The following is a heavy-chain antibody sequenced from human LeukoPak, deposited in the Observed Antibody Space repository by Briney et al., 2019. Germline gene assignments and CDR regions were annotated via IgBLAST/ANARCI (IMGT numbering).Heavy chain of an antibody. CDR1: GFTFSSYA. CDR3: ARDGGSGSYYVY. CDR2: ISYDGSNK. D-gene: IGHD1-26*01. J-gene: IGHJ4*02. V-gene: IGHV3-30*01. Sequence: PGRSLRLSCAAPGFTFSSYAMHWVRQAPGKGLEWVAVISYDGSNKYYADSVKGRFTISRDNSKNTLYLQMNSLRAEDTAVYYCARDGGSGSYYVYWGQGTLVTVSP.